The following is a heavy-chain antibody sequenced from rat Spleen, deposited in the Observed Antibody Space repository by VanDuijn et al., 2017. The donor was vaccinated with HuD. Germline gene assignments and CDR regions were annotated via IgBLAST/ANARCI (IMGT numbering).Heavy chain of an antibody. CDR1: GFTFNNYW. J-gene: IGHJ2*01. V-gene: IGHV5-31*01. Sequence: EVQLVESGGGLVQPGRSLKLSCVASGFTFNNYWMTWIRQAPGKGLEWVASITNTGGSTYYPDSVKGRFTISRDNAKSTLYLQMNSLRSEDTATYYCTRDRSHYYSSSGYFDYWGQGVMVTVSS. D-gene: IGHD1-2*01. CDR3: TRDRSHYYSSSGYFDY. CDR2: ITNTGGST.